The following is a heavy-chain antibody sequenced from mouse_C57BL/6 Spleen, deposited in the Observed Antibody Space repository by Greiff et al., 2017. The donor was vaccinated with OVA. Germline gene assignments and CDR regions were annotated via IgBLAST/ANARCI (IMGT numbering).Heavy chain of an antibody. Sequence: EVNVVESGGGLVKPGGSLKLSCAASGFTFSDYGMHWVRQAPEKGLEWVAYISSGSSTIYYADTVKGRFTISRDNAKNTLFLQMTSLRSEDTAMYYCARPLYYGNYGAWFAYWGQGTLVTVSA. V-gene: IGHV5-17*01. CDR1: GFTFSDYG. J-gene: IGHJ3*01. CDR3: ARPLYYGNYGAWFAY. D-gene: IGHD2-1*01. CDR2: ISSGSSTI.